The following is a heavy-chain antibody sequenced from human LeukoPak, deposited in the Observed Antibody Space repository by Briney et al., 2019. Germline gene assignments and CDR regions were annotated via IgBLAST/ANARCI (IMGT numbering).Heavy chain of an antibody. Sequence: GGSLRLSCAASGFTFSSYAMSWVRQAPGKGLEWVSAISGSGGSTYYADSVRGRFTISRDNSKNTLYLRMSSLRAEDTAVYYCAKGSSSFDYWGQGTLVTVSS. J-gene: IGHJ4*02. CDR1: GFTFSSYA. CDR2: ISGSGGST. V-gene: IGHV3-23*01. CDR3: AKGSSSFDY. D-gene: IGHD6-13*01.